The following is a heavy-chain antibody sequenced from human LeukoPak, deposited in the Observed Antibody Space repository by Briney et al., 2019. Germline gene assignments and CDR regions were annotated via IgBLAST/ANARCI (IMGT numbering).Heavy chain of an antibody. V-gene: IGHV3-30*03. CDR1: GSTFSRYR. J-gene: IGHJ6*02. Sequence: PGRSLSLSCADSGSTFSRYRMHWVRQAPGKGLEWVAVISFDGSKKYYADSVKGRFTISRDNSKNTLYLQMNSLRAEDTAVYYCAREYQGYSSSWHYYGMDVWGQGTSVTVSS. CDR3: AREYQGYSSSWHYYGMDV. CDR2: ISFDGSKK. D-gene: IGHD6-13*01.